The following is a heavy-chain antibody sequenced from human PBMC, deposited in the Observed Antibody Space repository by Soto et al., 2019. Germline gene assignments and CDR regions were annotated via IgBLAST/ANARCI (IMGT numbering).Heavy chain of an antibody. CDR3: ARGRYSYGASYYYYMDV. D-gene: IGHD5-18*01. CDR1: GYTFTGYG. V-gene: IGHV1-18*01. CDR2: ISAYNGNT. Sequence: QVQLVQSGAEVKKPGASVKVSCKASGYTFTGYGISWVRQAPGQGLEWMGWISAYNGNTNYAQKLPGRVTMTTDTSTSTAYMELRSLRSDDTAVYYCARGRYSYGASYYYYMDVWGKGTTVTVSS. J-gene: IGHJ6*03.